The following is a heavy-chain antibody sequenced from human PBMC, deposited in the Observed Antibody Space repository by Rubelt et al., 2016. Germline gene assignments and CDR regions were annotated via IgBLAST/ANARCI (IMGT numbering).Heavy chain of an antibody. V-gene: IGHV5-10-1*01. Sequence: EVQLVQSGAEVKKPGESLRISCKGSGYSFTSYWISWVRQMPGKGLEGMGRIDPGDAYTNYSPSSQGHVSSPADKSISTAYRQWSSLKASDTAMYYCARHAGDGGNSEDWFDPWGQGTLVTVSS. D-gene: IGHD4-23*01. J-gene: IGHJ5*02. CDR3: ARHAGDGGNSEDWFDP. CDR2: IDPGDAYT. CDR1: GYSFTSYW.